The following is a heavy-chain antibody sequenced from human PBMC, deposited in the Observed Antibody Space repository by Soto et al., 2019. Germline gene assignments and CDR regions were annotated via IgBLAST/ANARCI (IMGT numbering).Heavy chain of an antibody. CDR2: IYSGGST. Sequence: GGSLRLSCAASGFTVSSNYMSWVRQAPGKGLEWVSVIYSGGSTYYADSVKGRFTISRDNSKNTLYLQMNSLRAEDTAVYYCARDKAYYYGSGSYYYWGQGTLVTVSS. D-gene: IGHD3-10*01. CDR1: GFTVSSNY. V-gene: IGHV3-66*01. CDR3: ARDKAYYYGSGSYYY. J-gene: IGHJ4*02.